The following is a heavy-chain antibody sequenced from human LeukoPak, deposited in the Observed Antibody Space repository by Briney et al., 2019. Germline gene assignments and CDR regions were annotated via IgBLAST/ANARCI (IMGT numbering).Heavy chain of an antibody. D-gene: IGHD3-16*01. CDR1: GGSISSYY. V-gene: IGHV4-4*07. Sequence: SETLSLTCTVSGGSISSYYWTWIRQPAGEGLEWIGRMAVNGRTNYNPSLKSRLTMSVNTPQNQFSLRLTSVTAADTAFYYCARGDYDYLSGTYSFDLWGQGIRVTVSS. J-gene: IGHJ5*02. CDR3: ARGDYDYLSGTYSFDL. CDR2: MAVNGRT.